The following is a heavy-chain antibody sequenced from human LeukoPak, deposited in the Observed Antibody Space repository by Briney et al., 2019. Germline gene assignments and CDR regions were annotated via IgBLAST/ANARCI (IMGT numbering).Heavy chain of an antibody. Sequence: GGPLRLSCAPSGFTLNSPSMNWVRHAPGKWRELVSSISSSSNYIYYAGSVKGRSAISRDNAKNSLYLQMNSLRAEDTAVYDCARDLSTETTIDYWGQGTLVTVSS. CDR1: GFTLNSPS. J-gene: IGHJ4*02. CDR3: ARDLSTETTIDY. V-gene: IGHV3-21*01. D-gene: IGHD1-7*01. CDR2: ISSSSNYI.